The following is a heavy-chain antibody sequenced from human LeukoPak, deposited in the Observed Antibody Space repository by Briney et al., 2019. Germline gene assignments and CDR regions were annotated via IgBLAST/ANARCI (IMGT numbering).Heavy chain of an antibody. V-gene: IGHV4-39*01. CDR1: GGSISSSSYY. J-gene: IGHJ4*02. CDR3: ARPLENY. CDR2: IYYSGSN. Sequence: SETLSLTCTVSGGSISSSSYYWGWIRQPPGKGLEWIGSIYYSGSNYYNTTLKSRVTISVDTSKNQFSLKLSSVTAADTVVYYGARPLENYWGQGTLVTVSS.